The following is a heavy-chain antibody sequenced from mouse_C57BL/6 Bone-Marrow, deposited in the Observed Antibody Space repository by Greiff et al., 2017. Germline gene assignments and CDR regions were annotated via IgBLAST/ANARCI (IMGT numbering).Heavy chain of an antibody. CDR3: ARGGVVATNYFDY. Sequence: EVQVVESGGDLVKPGGSLKLSCAASGFTFSSYGMSWVRQTPDKRLEWVATISSGGSYPYYPDSVKGRFTISRDNAKNTLYLQMSSLKSEDTAMYYCARGGVVATNYFDYWGQGTTRTVSS. J-gene: IGHJ2*01. CDR2: ISSGGSYP. CDR1: GFTFSSYG. V-gene: IGHV5-6*01. D-gene: IGHD1-1*01.